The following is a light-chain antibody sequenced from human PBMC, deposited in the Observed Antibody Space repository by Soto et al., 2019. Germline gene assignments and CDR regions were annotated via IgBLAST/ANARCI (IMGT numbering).Light chain of an antibody. CDR1: QSITTW. Sequence: DIQMTQSPSTVSAYVGDSVTITCRASQSITTWLAWYQQRPGKAPKLLIYDASSLESGVPSRFSGSGSGTEFTLTVSSLQPDDFATYYCQQFDNSPSTFGQGTKVDIK. V-gene: IGKV1-5*01. CDR3: QQFDNSPST. CDR2: DAS. J-gene: IGKJ1*01.